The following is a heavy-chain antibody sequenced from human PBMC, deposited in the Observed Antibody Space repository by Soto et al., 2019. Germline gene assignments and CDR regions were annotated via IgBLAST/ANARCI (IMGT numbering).Heavy chain of an antibody. CDR2: IYYSGST. CDR3: ARVRAAAGNYYDMDV. J-gene: IGHJ6*02. D-gene: IGHD6-13*01. Sequence: SETLSLTCTVSGGSISSYYWSWIRQPPGKGLEWIGYIYYSGSTNYNPSLKSRVTISVDTSKNQFSLKLSSVTAADTAVYYCARVRAAAGNYYDMDVWRQGTTVTVS. CDR1: GGSISSYY. V-gene: IGHV4-59*01.